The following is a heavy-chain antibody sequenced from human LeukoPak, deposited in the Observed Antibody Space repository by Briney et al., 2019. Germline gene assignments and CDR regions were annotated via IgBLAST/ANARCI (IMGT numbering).Heavy chain of an antibody. V-gene: IGHV3-33*06. CDR2: IWYDGSNK. CDR3: AKDSVRDDAFDI. CDR1: GFTFSSYG. D-gene: IGHD3-10*01. Sequence: GRSLRLSCAASGFTFSSYGMHWVRQAPGKGLEWVAVIWYDGSNKYYADSVKGRFTISRDNSKNTLYLQMNSLRAEDTAVYYCAKDSVRDDAFDIWGQGTMVTVSS. J-gene: IGHJ3*02.